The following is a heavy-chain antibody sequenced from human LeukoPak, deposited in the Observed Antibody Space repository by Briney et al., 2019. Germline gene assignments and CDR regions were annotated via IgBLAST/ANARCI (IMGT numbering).Heavy chain of an antibody. J-gene: IGHJ5*02. V-gene: IGHV4-59*08. D-gene: IGHD4-17*01. Sequence: SETLSLTCTVSGGSISSYYWSWIRQPPGKGLEWIGYIYYSGSTNYNPSLKSRVTISVDTSKNQFSLKLSSVTAADTAVYYCAGMTTVTHPRFDPWGQGTLVTVSS. CDR2: IYYSGST. CDR3: AGMTTVTHPRFDP. CDR1: GGSISSYY.